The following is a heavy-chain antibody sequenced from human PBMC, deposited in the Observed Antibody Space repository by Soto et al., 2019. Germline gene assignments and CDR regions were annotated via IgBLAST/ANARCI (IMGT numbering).Heavy chain of an antibody. CDR2: IYYSGST. D-gene: IGHD6-13*01. Sequence: KTSETLSLTCTVSGGSVSSESHYWSWIRQTPGKGLEWIGYIYYSGSTNYNPSLKSRVTISVDTSKNQFSLKLSSVTAADTAVYYCARGGSSWYPLGMDVWGQGTTVTVSS. J-gene: IGHJ6*02. CDR3: ARGGSSWYPLGMDV. V-gene: IGHV4-61*01. CDR1: GGSVSSESHY.